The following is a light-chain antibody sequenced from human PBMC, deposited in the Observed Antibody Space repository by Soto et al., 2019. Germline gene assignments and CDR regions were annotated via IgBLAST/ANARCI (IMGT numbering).Light chain of an antibody. Sequence: DIQLTQSPSFLSASVGDRVTITCRASQGISTYLAWYLQRPGKAPKLLIYGASTLQSGVPSRFSCSGSGTEFTLTISSLQPEDFGTYCCQQLTSVWYAFGQGTTLEIK. CDR1: QGISTY. V-gene: IGKV1-9*01. CDR3: QQLTSVWYA. J-gene: IGKJ2*01. CDR2: GAS.